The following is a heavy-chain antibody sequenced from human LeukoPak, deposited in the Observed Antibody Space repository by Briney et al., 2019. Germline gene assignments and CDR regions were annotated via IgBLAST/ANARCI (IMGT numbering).Heavy chain of an antibody. CDR2: ISGSGGST. CDR1: GFTFSSYA. Sequence: GGSLRLSCAASGFTFSSYAMSWVRQAPGKGLEWVSAISGSGGSTYYADSVKGRFTISRDNSKNTLYLQMNSLRAEDTAVYYCAKGQSSGWFSRNSAAFDIWGQGTMVTVSS. D-gene: IGHD6-19*01. CDR3: AKGQSSGWFSRNSAAFDI. J-gene: IGHJ3*02. V-gene: IGHV3-23*01.